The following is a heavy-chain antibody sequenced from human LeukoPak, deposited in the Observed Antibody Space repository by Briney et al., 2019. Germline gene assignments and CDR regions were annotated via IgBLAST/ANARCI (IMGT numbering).Heavy chain of an antibody. CDR1: GFTFSTYA. J-gene: IGHJ4*02. V-gene: IGHV3-23*01. Sequence: GGSLRLSCAASGFTFSTYAMSWVRQSPGKGLEWVSAISGSDAGTYYADSVKGRFTISRDNSKNTLYLQMNSLRAEDTATYYCAKSEGSSSARRFDYWGQGTLVTVSS. D-gene: IGHD6-19*01. CDR2: ISGSDAGT. CDR3: AKSEGSSSARRFDY.